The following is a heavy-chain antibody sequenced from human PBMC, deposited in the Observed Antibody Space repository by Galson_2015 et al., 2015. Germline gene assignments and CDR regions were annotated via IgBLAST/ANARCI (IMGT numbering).Heavy chain of an antibody. Sequence: SLRLSCAASGFTFSNYAMSWVRLAPGKGLEWVSGISGSGGSTYYGDSVKGRFTISRDNSKNTLYLQMNRPRAEDTAVYYCAKVSWEGRLEPFDSWGQGTLVTVSS. D-gene: IGHD1-26*01. CDR1: GFTFSNYA. CDR2: ISGSGGST. CDR3: AKVSWEGRLEPFDS. V-gene: IGHV3-23*01. J-gene: IGHJ4*02.